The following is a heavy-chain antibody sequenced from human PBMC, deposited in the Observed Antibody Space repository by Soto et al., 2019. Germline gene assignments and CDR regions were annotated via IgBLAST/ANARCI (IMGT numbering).Heavy chain of an antibody. V-gene: IGHV1-2*02. CDR1: GYSFTGYY. CDR2: INPNSGGT. J-gene: IGHJ6*04. D-gene: IGHD2-8*01. CDR3: ASLYFGPDQDYNYGINV. Sequence: ASVKVSCKATGYSFTGYYMHWVRQAPGQGLEWLGRINPNSGGTNYAQNFQGRVSMTRDTSISTAYMELSRLRSDDTAVYYCASLYFGPDQDYNYGINVWGKGTTLTVSS.